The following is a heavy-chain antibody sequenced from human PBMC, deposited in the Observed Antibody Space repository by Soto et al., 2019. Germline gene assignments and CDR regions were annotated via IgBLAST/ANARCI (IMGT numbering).Heavy chain of an antibody. V-gene: IGHV3-64D*06. CDR2: ISSTGGST. CDR1: GFSFRSYG. CDR3: VKGSGFRSLHYLDY. J-gene: IGHJ4*02. Sequence: GGSLRLSCSASGFSFRSYGMHWVRQAPGKGLEPLSAISSTGGSTYYADSVKGRFTISRDNSKNMLYLQMNSLTIEDTAVYFCVKGSGFRSLHYLDYWGQGTPVTVSS. D-gene: IGHD3-10*01.